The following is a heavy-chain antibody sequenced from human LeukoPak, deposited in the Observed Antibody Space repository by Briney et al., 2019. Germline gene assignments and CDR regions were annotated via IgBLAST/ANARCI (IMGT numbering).Heavy chain of an antibody. CDR2: IYHSRST. J-gene: IGHJ4*02. Sequence: SETLSLTCAASGYPISSGYYWGWIRQPPGEGLEWIGIIYHSRSTYYNPSLKGRVTMSVDTSKNQSSLKLSSVTAADTAGYYCARSVAGSFYWGQGTLVTVSS. CDR1: GYPISSGYY. V-gene: IGHV4-38-2*01. CDR3: ARSVAGSFY. D-gene: IGHD6-19*01.